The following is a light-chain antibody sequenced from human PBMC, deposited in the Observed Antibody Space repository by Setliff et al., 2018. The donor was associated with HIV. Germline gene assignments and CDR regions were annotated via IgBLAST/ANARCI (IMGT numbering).Light chain of an antibody. J-gene: IGLJ3*02. CDR1: RSNIGTNT. V-gene: IGLV1-44*01. CDR3: AAWDDSLNGSWV. Sequence: QSALTQPPSASGTPGQGVTISCSGSRSNIGTNTVNWYQQLPGTAPKLLIFSNNQRPSGVPDRFSGSKSGTSASLAISGLQSEDEADYYCAAWDDSLNGSWVFGGGTKVTVL. CDR2: SNN.